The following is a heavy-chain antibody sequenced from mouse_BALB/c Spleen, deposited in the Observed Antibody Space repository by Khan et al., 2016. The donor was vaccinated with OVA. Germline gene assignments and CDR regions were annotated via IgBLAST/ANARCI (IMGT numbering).Heavy chain of an antibody. CDR2: INPSGGGT. J-gene: IGHJ3*01. CDR1: GYTFTSYY. D-gene: IGHD2-2*01. V-gene: IGHV1S81*02. Sequence: QVQLQQSGAELVKPGASVRLSCKASGYTFTSYYLYWVKQRPGQGLEWIGDINPSGGGTNFNEKFKSKATLTVDKSSSTAYIQLNSLTSEDSAVYYCSRSGYGSFAYWGQGTLVTVSA. CDR3: SRSGYGSFAY.